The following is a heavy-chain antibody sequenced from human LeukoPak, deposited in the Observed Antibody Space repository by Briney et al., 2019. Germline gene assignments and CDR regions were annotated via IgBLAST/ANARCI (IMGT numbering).Heavy chain of an antibody. CDR3: ARDRAGLAGFFDS. J-gene: IGHJ4*02. V-gene: IGHV3-48*03. CDR2: INSNSKTI. Sequence: GGSLRLSCAASGFTFSSYEMNWVRQAPGKGLEWVSYINSNSKTIYYADSVKGRFTISRDNAKNSVYLQMNSLRVEDTAFYYCARDRAGLAGFFDSWGQGTLVTVSS. CDR1: GFTFSSYE. D-gene: IGHD6-13*01.